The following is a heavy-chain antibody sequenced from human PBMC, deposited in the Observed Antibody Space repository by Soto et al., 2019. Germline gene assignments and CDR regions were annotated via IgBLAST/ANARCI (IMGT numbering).Heavy chain of an antibody. CDR3: ARGGQRKDFDY. CDR2: INHSGST. V-gene: IGHV4-34*01. J-gene: IGHJ4*02. D-gene: IGHD6-25*01. CDR1: GWSFSGYY. Sequence: XETLSLTSAVDGWSFSGYYWSWIRQPPGKGLDWIGEINHSGSTNYNPSLKSRVTISVDTSKNQFSLKLSSVTAADTAVYYCARGGQRKDFDYWGQGTLVTVSS.